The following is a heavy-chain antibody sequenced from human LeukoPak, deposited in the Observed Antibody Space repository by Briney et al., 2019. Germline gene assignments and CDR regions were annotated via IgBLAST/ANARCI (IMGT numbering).Heavy chain of an antibody. Sequence: GGSLRLSCAASGFTFSSYAMSWVRQAPGNGLEWVSAISGSGGSTYYADSVKGRFTISRDNSKNTLYLQLNSLRAEDTAVYYCAKWMGIALAGEMDVWGQGTTVTVSS. J-gene: IGHJ6*02. CDR1: GFTFSSYA. V-gene: IGHV3-23*01. CDR2: ISGSGGST. CDR3: AKWMGIALAGEMDV. D-gene: IGHD6-19*01.